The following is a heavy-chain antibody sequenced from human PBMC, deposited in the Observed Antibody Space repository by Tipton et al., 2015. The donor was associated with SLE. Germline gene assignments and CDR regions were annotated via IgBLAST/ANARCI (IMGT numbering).Heavy chain of an antibody. CDR2: IYHSGST. J-gene: IGHJ4*02. D-gene: IGHD6-13*01. Sequence: TLSLTCAVSGYSISSGYYWGWIRQPPGKGLEWIGNIYHSGSTYYNPSLKSRVTISVDTSKNQFSLKLSSVTAADTAVYYCASGVASAADPDYWGQGTLVTVSS. CDR1: GYSISSGYY. CDR3: ASGVASAADPDY. V-gene: IGHV4-38-2*01.